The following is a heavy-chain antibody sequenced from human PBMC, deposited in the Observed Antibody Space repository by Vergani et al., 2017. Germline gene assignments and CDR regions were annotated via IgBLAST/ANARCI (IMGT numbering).Heavy chain of an antibody. D-gene: IGHD2-15*01. CDR2: IHTSGST. V-gene: IGHV4-61*02. CDR3: TRHWAVVAANNWFDP. J-gene: IGHJ5*02. CDR1: GGSINSHNYY. Sequence: QVQLQESGPGLVKPSQTLSLTCTVSGGSINSHNYYWSWIRQPAGKGLAWIGRIHTSGSTNYNPSLKSRVTMSEDTSKNQFSLKLSSVTAADTAVYYCTRHWAVVAANNWFDPWGQGTLVTVSS.